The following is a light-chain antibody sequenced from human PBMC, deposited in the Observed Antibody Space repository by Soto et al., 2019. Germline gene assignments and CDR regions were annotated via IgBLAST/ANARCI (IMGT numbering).Light chain of an antibody. CDR2: DAS. V-gene: IGKV3-11*01. Sequence: EIVLTQSPATLSLSPGERATLSCRASQSVSSYLAWYQHKPGQAPRLLIYDASNRATGIPARFSGSGSGTDFTLTISSLEPEDFAVYYCEQRSNWPHTFGPGTKLEIK. CDR1: QSVSSY. J-gene: IGKJ2*01. CDR3: EQRSNWPHT.